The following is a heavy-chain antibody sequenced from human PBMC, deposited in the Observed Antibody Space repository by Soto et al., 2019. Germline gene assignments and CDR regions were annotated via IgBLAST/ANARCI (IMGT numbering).Heavy chain of an antibody. CDR3: ARGHEFGGNSEAFGG. V-gene: IGHV1-69*12. Sequence: QVQLVQSGAEVKKPGSSVKVSCKASGGSFRREAINWVRQAPGQGPAWMGGILPIFGTADYAQKFQGRVTTTADVSTTTAYMELSSLRFEDTAVYYCARGHEFGGNSEAFGGWGQGTMVTVSS. J-gene: IGHJ3*01. D-gene: IGHD2-15*01. CDR2: ILPIFGTA. CDR1: GGSFRREA.